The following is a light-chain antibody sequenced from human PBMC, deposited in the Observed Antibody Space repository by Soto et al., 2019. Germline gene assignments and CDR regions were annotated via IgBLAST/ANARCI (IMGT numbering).Light chain of an antibody. CDR3: AAWHDSLSGVI. Sequence: QSVLTQPPSASGTPGQRVTISCSGSRPNIGSNHVDWYQQPPGRAPTLLMYTNNHRPSGVPARFSASKYCTSASLPISGLRSEDEADYYCAAWHDSLSGVIFGGGTKLTVL. CDR1: RPNIGSNH. CDR2: TNN. V-gene: IGLV1-47*02. J-gene: IGLJ2*01.